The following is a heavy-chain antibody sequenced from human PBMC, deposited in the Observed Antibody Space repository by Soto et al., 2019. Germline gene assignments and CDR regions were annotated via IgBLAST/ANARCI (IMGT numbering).Heavy chain of an antibody. CDR1: GGSISSYY. V-gene: IGHV4-59*08. Sequence: ETLSLTCTVSGGSISSYYWSWIRQPPGKGLEWIGYIYYSGSTNYNPSLKSRVTISVDTSKNQFSLKLNSMTAADTAVYFCSRHNYGSGSTYFDYWGQGTLVTVSS. CDR2: IYYSGST. D-gene: IGHD3-10*01. J-gene: IGHJ4*02. CDR3: SRHNYGSGSTYFDY.